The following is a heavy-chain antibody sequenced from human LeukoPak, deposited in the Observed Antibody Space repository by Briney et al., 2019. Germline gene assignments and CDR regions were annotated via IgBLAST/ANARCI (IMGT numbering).Heavy chain of an antibody. Sequence: PGGSLRLSCAASGFTFDDYGMSWVRQAPGKGLEWVSGINGNGGSTGYADSVKGRFTISRDNSKNTLYLQMNSLRAEDTAVYYCAKVFGASITMVRGVFDYWGQGTLVTVSS. CDR2: INGNGGST. CDR1: GFTFDDYG. V-gene: IGHV3-20*04. J-gene: IGHJ4*02. CDR3: AKVFGASITMVRGVFDY. D-gene: IGHD3-10*01.